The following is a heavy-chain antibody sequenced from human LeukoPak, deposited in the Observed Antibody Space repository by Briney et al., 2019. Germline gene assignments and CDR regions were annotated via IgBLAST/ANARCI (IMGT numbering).Heavy chain of an antibody. CDR3: ARHGSKFYYYYMDV. CDR2: IYYSGST. J-gene: IGHJ6*03. V-gene: IGHV4-39*01. CDR1: GGSISSTSFY. Sequence: SETLSLTCTVSGGSISSTSFYWGCIRQPPGKGLEWIGSIYYSGSTYYNPSVKSRVTMSVDTSKNQFSLKLSSVTAADTAVYYCARHGSKFYYYYMDVWGKGTTVTVSS. D-gene: IGHD1-14*01.